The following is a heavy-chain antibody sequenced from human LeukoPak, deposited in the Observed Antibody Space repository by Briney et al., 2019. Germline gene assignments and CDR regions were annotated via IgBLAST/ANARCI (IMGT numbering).Heavy chain of an antibody. CDR2: ISYDGSNK. V-gene: IGHV3-30*18. Sequence: GGSLRLSCAASGFTFSSYGMHWVRQAPGKGRGWGAVISYDGSNKYYADYVKCRFTISRDNSKNTLYLQMNSLRAEDTAVYYCAKGLGYCSSTSCLPNDYWGQGTLVTVSS. CDR1: GFTFSSYG. J-gene: IGHJ4*02. CDR3: AKGLGYCSSTSCLPNDY. D-gene: IGHD2-2*01.